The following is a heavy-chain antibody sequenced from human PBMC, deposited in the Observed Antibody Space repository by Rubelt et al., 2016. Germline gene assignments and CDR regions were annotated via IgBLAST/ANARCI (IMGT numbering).Heavy chain of an antibody. J-gene: IGHJ4*02. CDR3: ARGLGYYGSGSLY. Sequence: QVQLQESGPGLVKPSETLSLTCTVSGGSISSYYWSWIRQPPGKGLEWIGEINHSGSTNYNPSLKSRVTISVDTSKNQFSLKLSSVTAADTAVYYCARGLGYYGSGSLYWGQGTLVTVSS. V-gene: IGHV4-59*12. D-gene: IGHD3-10*01. CDR2: INHSGST. CDR1: GGSISSYY.